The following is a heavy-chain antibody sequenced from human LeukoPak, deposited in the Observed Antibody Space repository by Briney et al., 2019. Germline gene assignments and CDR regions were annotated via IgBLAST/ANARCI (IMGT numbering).Heavy chain of an antibody. Sequence: SETLSLTCAVSGGSISSGGYPWSWIRQPPGKGLEWIGYIYYSGSTYYNPSLKSRVTISVDTSKNQFSLKLSSVTAADTAVYYCAGSDPVVGTTVDAFDIWGQGTMVTVSS. J-gene: IGHJ3*02. CDR3: AGSDPVVGTTVDAFDI. CDR1: GGSISSGGYP. V-gene: IGHV4-30-4*07. D-gene: IGHD3-22*01. CDR2: IYYSGST.